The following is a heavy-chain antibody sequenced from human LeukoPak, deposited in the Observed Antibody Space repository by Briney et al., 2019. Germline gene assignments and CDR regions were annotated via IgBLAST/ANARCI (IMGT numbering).Heavy chain of an antibody. CDR2: ISGSGGSS. D-gene: IGHD3-16*01. CDR3: ARLGRYADY. CDR1: GFTFTNYA. Sequence: GGSLRLSCAASGFTFTNYAMTWVRQVPGKGLEWVSHISGSGGSSYHVDSVKGRFTISRDNSKNTLYLQMNSLRAEDTAVYYCARLGRYADYWGQEPWSPSPQ. J-gene: IGHJ4*01. V-gene: IGHV3-23*01.